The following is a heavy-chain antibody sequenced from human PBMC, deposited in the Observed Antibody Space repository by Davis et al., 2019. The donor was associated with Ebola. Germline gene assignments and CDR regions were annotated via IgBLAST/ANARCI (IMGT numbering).Heavy chain of an antibody. D-gene: IGHD1-14*01. CDR3: ARDPAIGQPLSTFDV. J-gene: IGHJ3*01. CDR1: GLSFNSYG. CDR2: IWYDGSRE. V-gene: IGHV3-33*01. Sequence: GESLKISCAASGLSFNSYGMHWVRQAPGTGLEWLAVIWYDGSREYIADSMKGRFSISRDNSRNTLFLQVSSLRVEDTAVYYCARDPAIGQPLSTFDVWGQGTTVTVAS.